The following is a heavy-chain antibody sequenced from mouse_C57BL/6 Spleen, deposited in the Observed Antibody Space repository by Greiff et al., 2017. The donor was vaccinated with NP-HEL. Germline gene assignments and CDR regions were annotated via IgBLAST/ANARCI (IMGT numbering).Heavy chain of an antibody. J-gene: IGHJ2*01. CDR1: GFTFSSYA. Sequence: EVKLVESGGGLVKPGGSLKLSCAASGFTFSSYAMSWVRQTPEKRLEWVATISDGGSYTYYPDNVKGRFTISRDNAKNNLYLQMSHLKSEDTAMYYCARANYYGSSLYYFDYWGQGTTLTVSS. V-gene: IGHV5-4*03. CDR2: ISDGGSYT. D-gene: IGHD1-1*01. CDR3: ARANYYGSSLYYFDY.